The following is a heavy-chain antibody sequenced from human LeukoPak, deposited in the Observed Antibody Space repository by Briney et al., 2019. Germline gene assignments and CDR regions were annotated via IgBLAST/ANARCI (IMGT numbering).Heavy chain of an antibody. CDR2: ISGSGGST. CDR1: GFTFSSYA. V-gene: IGHV3-23*01. J-gene: IGHJ4*02. D-gene: IGHD6-13*01. CDR3: AKEIYSSSWYGDFWDY. Sequence: GGSLRLSCAASGFTFSSYAMNWVRQAPGKGLEGVSAISGSGGSTYYADSVKGRFTISRDNSKNTLYLQMNSLRAEDTAVYYCAKEIYSSSWYGDFWDYWGQGTLVTVSS.